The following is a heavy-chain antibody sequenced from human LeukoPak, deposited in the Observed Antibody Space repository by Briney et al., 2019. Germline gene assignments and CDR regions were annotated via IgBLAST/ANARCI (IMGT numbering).Heavy chain of an antibody. CDR3: ARVLAAAGWFDP. V-gene: IGHV4-61*01. Sequence: SETLSLTCTVSGGSVSSGSYYWNWIRQPPGKGLEWIGYIYYSGSTNYNPSLKSRVTISVDTSKNQFSLKLSSVTAADTAVYCCARVLAAAGWFDPWGQGTLVTVSS. CDR1: GGSVSSGSYY. CDR2: IYYSGST. J-gene: IGHJ5*02. D-gene: IGHD6-13*01.